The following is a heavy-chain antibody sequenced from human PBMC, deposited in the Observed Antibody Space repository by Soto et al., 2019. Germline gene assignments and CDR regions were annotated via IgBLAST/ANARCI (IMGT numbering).Heavy chain of an antibody. CDR1: GGSISSSSYY. J-gene: IGHJ4*02. Sequence: SETLSLTCTVSGGSISSSSYYWGWIRQPPGKGLEWIGSIYYSGSTYYNPSLKSRVTISVDTSKNQFSLKLSSVTAADTAVYYCARMDTAMVSFDYWGQGTLVTVSS. CDR3: ARMDTAMVSFDY. D-gene: IGHD5-18*01. CDR2: IYYSGST. V-gene: IGHV4-39*01.